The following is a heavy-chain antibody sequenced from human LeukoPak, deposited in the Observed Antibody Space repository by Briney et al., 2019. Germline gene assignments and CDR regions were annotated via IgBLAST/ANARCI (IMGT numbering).Heavy chain of an antibody. D-gene: IGHD6-13*01. CDR3: AKGYIIAGRQWYLDL. J-gene: IGHJ2*01. CDR1: GFTFSTCG. V-gene: IGHV3-30*02. Sequence: GGSLRLSCVASGFTFSTCGMHWVRQAPGKGLEWVAFIQYDGSDEDYADSVKGRFTISRDNSENTLYLQMDSLRAEDAAVYYCAKGYIIAGRQWYLDLWGRGTLVGVSS. CDR2: IQYDGSDE.